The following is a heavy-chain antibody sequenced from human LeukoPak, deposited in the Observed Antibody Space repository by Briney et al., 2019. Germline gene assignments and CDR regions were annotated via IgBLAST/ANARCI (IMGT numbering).Heavy chain of an antibody. V-gene: IGHV4-34*01. CDR1: GGSSSNYY. CDR2: INHSGST. Sequence: SETLSLTCVLYGGSSSNYYWSWIRQPPGKGLEWIGEINHSGSTNYNPSLKSRVTISVHTSKNQFSLKVSSVTAADTAVYYCARVSITIFGVVIIEYYFDYWGQGTLVTVSS. J-gene: IGHJ4*02. D-gene: IGHD3-3*01. CDR3: ARVSITIFGVVIIEYYFDY.